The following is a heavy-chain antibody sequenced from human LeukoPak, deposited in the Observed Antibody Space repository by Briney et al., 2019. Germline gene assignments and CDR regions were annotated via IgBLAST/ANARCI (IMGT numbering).Heavy chain of an antibody. V-gene: IGHV4-39*01. CDR2: IYYSGST. Sequence: SETLSLTCTVSGGSISSYYWGWIRQPPGKGLEWIGSIYYSGSTYYNPSLKSRVTISVDTSKNQFSLKLSSVTAADTAVYYCARRLLRYFDWLSPTAYYFDYWGQGTLVTVSS. J-gene: IGHJ4*02. D-gene: IGHD3-9*01. CDR1: GGSISSYY. CDR3: ARRLLRYFDWLSPTAYYFDY.